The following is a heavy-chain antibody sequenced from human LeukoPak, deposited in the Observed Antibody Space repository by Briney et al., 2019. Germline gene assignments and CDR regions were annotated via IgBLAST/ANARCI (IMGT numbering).Heavy chain of an antibody. CDR3: ARAIYGDERNYFDY. D-gene: IGHD4-17*01. CDR2: INPNSGGT. CDR1: GYTFTGYY. V-gene: IGHV1-2*02. Sequence: ASVTVSCTASGYTFTGYYMHWVRQAPGQGLEWMGWINPNSGGTNYAQKFQGRVTMTRDTSISTAYMELSRLRSDDTAVYYCARAIYGDERNYFDYWGQGTLVTVSS. J-gene: IGHJ4*02.